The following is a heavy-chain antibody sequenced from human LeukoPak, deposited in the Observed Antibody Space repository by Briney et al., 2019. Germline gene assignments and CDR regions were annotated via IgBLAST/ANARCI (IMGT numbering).Heavy chain of an antibody. CDR1: GGSISSRNYY. CDR2: VYYTGTT. J-gene: IGHJ6*03. Sequence: SETLSLTCTVSGGSISSRNYYWGWIRQPPGKGLEWIGGVYYTGTTYSNPSLKSRVTISVDTSKNQFSLRLSSVSAADTAVYYCARGGGNGGGWVGHYYYMDVWGKGTTVTVSS. V-gene: IGHV4-39*07. D-gene: IGHD4-23*01. CDR3: ARGGGNGGGWVGHYYYMDV.